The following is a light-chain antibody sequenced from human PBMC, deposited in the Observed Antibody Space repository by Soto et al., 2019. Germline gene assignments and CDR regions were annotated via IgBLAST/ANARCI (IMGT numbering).Light chain of an antibody. J-gene: IGKJ4*02. V-gene: IGKV3-15*01. CDR2: GAS. Sequence: EIFMTQSPATLSVSPGEKVILSCRASQSVGTTLAWYQQKPGQAPSLLIRGASTRATGVPARFSGSGSGTEFTLTISSLQSEDFAIYYCQQYSASPTLGGGTKLEIK. CDR3: QQYSASPT. CDR1: QSVGTT.